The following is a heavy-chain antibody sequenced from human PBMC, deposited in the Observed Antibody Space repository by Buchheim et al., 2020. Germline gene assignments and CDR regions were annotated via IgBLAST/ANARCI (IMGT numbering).Heavy chain of an antibody. CDR3: SYYYDSSGYYYGGQEDY. J-gene: IGHJ4*02. CDR2: MNPNSGNT. D-gene: IGHD3-22*01. CDR1: GYTFTSYD. V-gene: IGHV1-8*01. Sequence: QVQLVQSGAEVKKPGASVKVSCKASGYTFTSYDINWVRQATGQGLEWMGWMNPNSGNTGYAQKFQGRVTITADESTSTAYMELSSLRSEDTAVYYCSYYYDSSGYYYGGQEDYWGQGTL.